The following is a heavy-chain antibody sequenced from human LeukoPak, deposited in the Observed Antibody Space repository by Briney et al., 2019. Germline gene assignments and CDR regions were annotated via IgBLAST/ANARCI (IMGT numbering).Heavy chain of an antibody. J-gene: IGHJ4*02. D-gene: IGHD6-13*01. CDR1: GGSISSSSYY. Sequence: SETLSLTCTVSGGSISSSSYYWGWIRQPPGRGLEWLGEINHSGSTNYNPSLKSRVTISVDTSKNQFSLKLSSVTAADTAVYYCARGRGAGYSSRRWGYFDYWGQGTLVTVSS. CDR3: ARGRGAGYSSRRWGYFDY. V-gene: IGHV4-39*07. CDR2: INHSGST.